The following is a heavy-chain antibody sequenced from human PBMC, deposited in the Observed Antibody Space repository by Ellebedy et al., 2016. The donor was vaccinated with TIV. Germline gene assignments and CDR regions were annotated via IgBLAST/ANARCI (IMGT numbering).Heavy chain of an antibody. CDR3: ARGYGTGRYGMDV. J-gene: IGHJ6*02. CDR1: GDSVSSGSYY. D-gene: IGHD3-10*01. Sequence: SETLSLTCTVSGDSVSSGSYYWSWIRLAPGKGLEWIGYVYYRGSTKYNPSLKSRVTISEDRSKNEFSLKLTSVTAADTAVYYCARGYGTGRYGMDVWGQGTTVTVSS. V-gene: IGHV4-61*01. CDR2: VYYRGST.